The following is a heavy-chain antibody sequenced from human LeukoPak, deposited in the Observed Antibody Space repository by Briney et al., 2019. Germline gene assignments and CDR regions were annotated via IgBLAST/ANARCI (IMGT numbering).Heavy chain of an antibody. CDR3: ARSTSLAAAGTPNKSYNWFDP. CDR2: INPSGGST. J-gene: IGHJ5*02. Sequence: ASVKVSCKASGYTFTSYYMHWVRQAPGQGLEWMGIINPSGGSTSYAQKFQGRVTMTRDTSTSTVYMELRSLRSEDTAVYYCARSTSLAAAGTPNKSYNWFDPWGQGTLVTVSS. D-gene: IGHD6-13*01. V-gene: IGHV1-46*01. CDR1: GYTFTSYY.